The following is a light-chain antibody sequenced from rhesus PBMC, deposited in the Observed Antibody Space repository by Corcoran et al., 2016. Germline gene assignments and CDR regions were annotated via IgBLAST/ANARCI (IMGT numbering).Light chain of an antibody. CDR1: QGITND. Sequence: DIQMTQSPSSLSASVGDRVTITCRASQGITNDLAWYQQKPGETPQLLLYEASSLHSGIPSRFSGSGSGTDFTLTISSLQPEDFATYYCQHYYSTPWTFGKGTKVEIK. CDR2: EAS. V-gene: IGKV1-25*01. CDR3: QHYYSTPWT. J-gene: IGKJ1*01.